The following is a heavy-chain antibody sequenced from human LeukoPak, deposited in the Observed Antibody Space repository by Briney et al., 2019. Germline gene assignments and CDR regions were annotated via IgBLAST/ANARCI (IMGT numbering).Heavy chain of an antibody. CDR2: ISAYNGNT. CDR3: ARVGEDDSSGYYLLFDY. CDR1: GYPFTSYG. Sequence: GSVKVSCKASGYPFTSYGISWVRQAPGQGLEWMGWISAYNGNTNYAQKLQGRVTMTTDTSTSTAYMELRSLRSDDTAVYYCARVGEDDSSGYYLLFDYWGQGTLVTVSS. V-gene: IGHV1-18*01. J-gene: IGHJ4*02. D-gene: IGHD3-22*01.